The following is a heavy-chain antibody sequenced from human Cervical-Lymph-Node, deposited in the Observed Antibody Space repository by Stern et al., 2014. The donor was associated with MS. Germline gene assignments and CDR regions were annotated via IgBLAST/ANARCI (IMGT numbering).Heavy chain of an antibody. CDR3: ARGFGYFDL. V-gene: IGHV3-48*01. Sequence: VQLVESGGALVQPGGSLRLSCAASGLTLSLYGMNWVRQAPGKGLEWISYISSSSSTISYADSVKGRFTVSRDNAKNSLYLQMNSLRAEDTAVYHCARGFGYFDLWGQGTLVTVSS. J-gene: IGHJ4*02. CDR1: GLTLSLYG. CDR2: ISSSSSTI. D-gene: IGHD3-16*01.